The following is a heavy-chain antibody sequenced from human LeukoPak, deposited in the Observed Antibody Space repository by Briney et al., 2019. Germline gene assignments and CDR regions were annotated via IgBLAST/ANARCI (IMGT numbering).Heavy chain of an antibody. J-gene: IGHJ4*02. CDR2: INPNSGGT. Sequence: GASVKVSRKASGYTFTGYYMHWVRPAPGQGLEWMGWINPNSGGTNYAQKFQGRVTMTRDTSISTAYMELSRLRSDDTAVYYCARDRGYSSSWHYFDYWGQGTLVTVSS. D-gene: IGHD6-13*01. CDR1: GYTFTGYY. CDR3: ARDRGYSSSWHYFDY. V-gene: IGHV1-2*02.